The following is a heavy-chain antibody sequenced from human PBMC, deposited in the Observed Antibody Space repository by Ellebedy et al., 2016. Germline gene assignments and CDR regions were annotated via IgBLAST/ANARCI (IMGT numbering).Heavy chain of an antibody. CDR1: GGSFSGHH. D-gene: IGHD3-22*01. Sequence: GSLRLSXAVYGGSFSGHHWSWIRQSPGKGLEWIGEINHGGSTSYNASLKSRVTISVDTSKNQFSLKLSSVTAADTAVYYCARVMYYYDSSGYPTPYFDYWGQGTLVTVSS. J-gene: IGHJ4*02. V-gene: IGHV4-34*01. CDR2: INHGGST. CDR3: ARVMYYYDSSGYPTPYFDY.